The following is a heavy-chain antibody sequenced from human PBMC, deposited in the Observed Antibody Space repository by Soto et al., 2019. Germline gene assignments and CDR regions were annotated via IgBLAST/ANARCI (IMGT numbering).Heavy chain of an antibody. CDR1: GGSISSGGYY. CDR2: IYYSGST. CDR3: AREGRRDGYPPSTAWFDP. V-gene: IGHV4-31*03. Sequence: SETLSLTCTVSGGSISSGGYYWSWIRQHPGKGLEWIGYIYYSGSTYYNPSLKSRVTISVDTSKNQFSLKLSSVTAADTAVYYCAREGRRDGYPPSTAWFDPWGQGTLVTVSS. D-gene: IGHD5-12*01. J-gene: IGHJ5*02.